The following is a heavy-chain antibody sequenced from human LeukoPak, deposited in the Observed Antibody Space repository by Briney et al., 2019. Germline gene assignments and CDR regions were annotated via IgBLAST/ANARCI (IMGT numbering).Heavy chain of an antibody. Sequence: GASVKVSCKASGYTFTSYGISWVRQAPGQGLEWMGWISAYNGNTNYAQKLQGRVTMTTDTSTSTAYMELRSLRSDDTAVYYCARFLSVREYYDSSGFLGVDPGFDYWGQGTLVTVSS. J-gene: IGHJ4*02. CDR1: GYTFTSYG. D-gene: IGHD3-22*01. CDR2: ISAYNGNT. CDR3: ARFLSVREYYDSSGFLGVDPGFDY. V-gene: IGHV1-18*01.